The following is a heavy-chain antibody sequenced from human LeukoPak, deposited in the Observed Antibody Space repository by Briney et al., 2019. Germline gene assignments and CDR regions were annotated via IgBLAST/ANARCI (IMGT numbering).Heavy chain of an antibody. J-gene: IGHJ4*02. Sequence: GGSLRLSCAASGFTFSSYGMHWVRRAPGKGLEWVAVISYDGSNKYYADSVKGRFTISRDNSKSTLYLQMNSLRAEDTAVYYCAKDYILSGLVYCSSTSCYPDYWGQGTLVTVSS. V-gene: IGHV3-30*18. D-gene: IGHD2-2*01. CDR1: GFTFSSYG. CDR2: ISYDGSNK. CDR3: AKDYILSGLVYCSSTSCYPDY.